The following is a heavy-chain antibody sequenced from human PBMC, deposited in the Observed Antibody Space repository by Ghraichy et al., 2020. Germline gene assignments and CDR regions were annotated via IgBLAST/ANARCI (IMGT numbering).Heavy chain of an antibody. CDR3: ARYGGSSWPGFDY. V-gene: IGHV3-74*01. CDR1: GFTFTSYW. J-gene: IGHJ4*02. CDR2: INSDGRST. Sequence: GGSLRLSCAASGFTFTSYWMHWVRQAPGKGLMWVSRINSDGRSTNYADSVRGRFTISRDNAKNTLYLQMNSLRAEDTAVYYCARYGGSSWPGFDYWGQGALVTVSS. D-gene: IGHD6-13*01.